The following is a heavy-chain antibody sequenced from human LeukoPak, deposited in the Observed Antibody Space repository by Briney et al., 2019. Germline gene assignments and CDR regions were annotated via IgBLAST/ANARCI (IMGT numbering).Heavy chain of an antibody. D-gene: IGHD3-22*01. CDR1: GFTFSSYD. CDR3: ARNPSSGAYFDY. Sequence: GGSLRLSCAASGFTFSSYDMHWVRQATGKGLEWFSAIGTAGDTYYPGSVKGRFTISRENAKNSLYLQMNSLRAGDTAVYYCARNPSSGAYFDYWGQGTLVTVSS. V-gene: IGHV3-13*01. CDR2: IGTAGDT. J-gene: IGHJ4*02.